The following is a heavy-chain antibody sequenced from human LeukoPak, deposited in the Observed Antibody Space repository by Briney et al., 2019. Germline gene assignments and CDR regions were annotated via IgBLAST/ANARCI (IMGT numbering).Heavy chain of an antibody. CDR1: GDSVSSNSAA. CDR3: AREGESMVRGVIWDY. V-gene: IGHV6-1*01. D-gene: IGHD3-10*01. J-gene: IGHJ4*02. Sequence: PSQTLSLTCAISGDSVSSNSAAWNWIRQSPSGGLEWLGRTYYRSKWYNDYAVSVKSRITINPDTSKNQFSLQLNSVTPEDTAVYYCAREGESMVRGVIWDYWGQGTLVTVSS. CDR2: TYYRSKWYN.